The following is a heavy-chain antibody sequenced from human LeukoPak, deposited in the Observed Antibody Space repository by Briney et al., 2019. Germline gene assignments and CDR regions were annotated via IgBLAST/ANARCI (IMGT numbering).Heavy chain of an antibody. CDR3: ARGGSVSSWFSDTANWFDP. V-gene: IGHV4-31*03. D-gene: IGHD6-13*01. CDR2: IYYSGST. CDR1: GGSISSGGYY. J-gene: IGHJ5*02. Sequence: QSLSLTCTVSGGSISSGGYYWSWIRQQPGKGLEWIGYIYYSGSTYYNPSLKSRVTISVDTPKNQFSLKLSSVTAADTAVYYCARGGSVSSWFSDTANWFDPWGQGTLVTVSS.